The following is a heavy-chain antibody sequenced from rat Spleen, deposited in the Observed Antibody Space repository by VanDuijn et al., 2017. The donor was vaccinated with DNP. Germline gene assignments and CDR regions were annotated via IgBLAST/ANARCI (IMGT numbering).Heavy chain of an antibody. V-gene: IGHV5-31*01. CDR2: ITNTGGST. CDR3: ATNYYDGYPVMDA. J-gene: IGHJ4*01. CDR1: GFTFNNYW. D-gene: IGHD1-12*03. Sequence: EVQLVESGGGLVQPGRSLKLSCVASGFTFNNYWMTWIRQAPGKGLEWVASITNTGGSTYYLDSVKGRFTISRDNAKSTLYLQMDSLRSEDTATYYCATNYYDGYPVMDAWGQGASVTVSS.